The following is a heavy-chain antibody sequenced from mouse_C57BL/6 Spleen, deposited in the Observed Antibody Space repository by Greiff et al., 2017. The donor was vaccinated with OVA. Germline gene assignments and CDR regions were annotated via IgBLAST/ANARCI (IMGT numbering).Heavy chain of an antibody. Sequence: EVKLMESGPGLVKPSQSLSLTCSVTGYSITSGYYWNWIRQFPGNKLEWMGYISYDGSNNYNPSLKNRISITRDTSKNQFFLKLNSVTTEDTATYYCAKGLEAFAYWGQGTLVTVSA. V-gene: IGHV3-6*01. J-gene: IGHJ3*01. CDR1: GYSITSGYY. CDR3: AKGLEAFAY. CDR2: ISYDGSN. D-gene: IGHD2-13*01.